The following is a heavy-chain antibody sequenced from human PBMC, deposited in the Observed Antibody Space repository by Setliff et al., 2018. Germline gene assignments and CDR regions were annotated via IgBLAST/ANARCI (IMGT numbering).Heavy chain of an antibody. CDR3: ARDSRKGIAVAGWFDS. V-gene: IGHV3-20*04. J-gene: IGHJ5*01. D-gene: IGHD6-19*01. Sequence: GESLKISCAASGFTFEDYAMSWVRQVPGKGLEWVSGINWNGGSTGYADSVKGRFTISRDNAKNSLYLQMNSLRAEDTALYYCARDSRKGIAVAGWFDSWGQGTLVTVSS. CDR1: GFTFEDYA. CDR2: INWNGGST.